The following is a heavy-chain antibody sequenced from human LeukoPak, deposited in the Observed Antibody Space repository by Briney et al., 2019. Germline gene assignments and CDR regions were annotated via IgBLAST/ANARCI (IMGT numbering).Heavy chain of an antibody. CDR1: GYTFTAYY. D-gene: IGHD5-24*01. Sequence: ASVKVSCKASGYTFTAYYMHWVRQAPGQGLEWMGWINPNSGGTNSAQKFQGRVTMTRDMSTSTVYMELSSLRSEDTAVYYCARDKEMATSSWLSNYYYYMDVWGKGTTVTVSS. V-gene: IGHV1-2*02. CDR3: ARDKEMATSSWLSNYYYYMDV. CDR2: INPNSGGT. J-gene: IGHJ6*03.